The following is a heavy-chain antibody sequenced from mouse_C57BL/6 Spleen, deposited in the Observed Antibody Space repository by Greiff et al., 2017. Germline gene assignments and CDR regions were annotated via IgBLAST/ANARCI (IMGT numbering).Heavy chain of an antibody. J-gene: IGHJ1*03. V-gene: IGHV1-74*01. CDR1: VYTFTSYW. D-gene: IGHD1-1*01. CDR3: AIGLYYGSSYWYFDV. CDR2: IHPSDSDT. Sequence: QVQLQQPGAELVKPGASVKVSCKASVYTFTSYWMHWVKQRPGQGLEWIGRIHPSDSDTNYNQKFKGKATLTVDKSSSTAYMQLSSLTSEDSAVYYCAIGLYYGSSYWYFDVWGTGTTVTVSS.